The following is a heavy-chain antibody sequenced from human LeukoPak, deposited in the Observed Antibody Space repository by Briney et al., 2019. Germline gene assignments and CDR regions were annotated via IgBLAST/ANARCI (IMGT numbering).Heavy chain of an antibody. V-gene: IGHV3-74*01. D-gene: IGHD6-6*01. CDR2: INSDGSST. CDR3: AREVAARHNWFDP. Sequence: PGGSLRLSCAASGFTFSSYWMHWVRQAPGKGLVWVSRINSDGSSTSYADSVKGRFTISRDNAKNTLYLQMNSLRAEDTAVYYCAREVAARHNWFDPWGQGTLVTVSS. J-gene: IGHJ5*02. CDR1: GFTFSSYW.